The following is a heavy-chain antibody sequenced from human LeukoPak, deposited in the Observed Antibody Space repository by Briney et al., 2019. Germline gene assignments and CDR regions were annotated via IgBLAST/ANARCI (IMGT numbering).Heavy chain of an antibody. D-gene: IGHD3-10*01. CDR1: GGTFIIYA. J-gene: IGHJ4*02. CDR2: IIPIFGTA. Sequence: SVTVSCTASGGTFIIYAISWVRQAPGQGLEWMGGIIPIFGTANYAQKFQGRVTITADESTSTAYMELSSLRSEDTAVYYCARDSEGSGNPTLFDYWGQGTLVTVSS. CDR3: ARDSEGSGNPTLFDY. V-gene: IGHV1-69*13.